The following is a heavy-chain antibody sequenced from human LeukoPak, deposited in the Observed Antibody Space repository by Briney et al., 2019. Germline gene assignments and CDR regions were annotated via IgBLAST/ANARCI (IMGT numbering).Heavy chain of an antibody. CDR2: ISASAGST. J-gene: IGHJ1*01. D-gene: IGHD6-19*01. CDR3: AKDHSSGWQDKYFQH. Sequence: GGSLRLSCAASGFTFSSYAMSWVRRAPGKGLEWVSAISASAGSTYYADSVKGRFTISRDNSKKTLYLQMNSLRAEDTAVYYCAKDHSSGWQDKYFQHWGQGTLVTVSS. V-gene: IGHV3-23*01. CDR1: GFTFSSYA.